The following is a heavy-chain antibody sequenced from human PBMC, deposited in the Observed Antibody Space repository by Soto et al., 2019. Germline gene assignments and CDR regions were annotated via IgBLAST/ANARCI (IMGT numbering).Heavy chain of an antibody. D-gene: IGHD6-13*01. CDR2: ISSNSAYI. CDR1: GFTFRSFT. Sequence: GESLKISCAASGFTFRSFTMNWVRQAPGQGLEWVSTISSNSAYIYYTDALRGRFTISRDNAKNSLHLQMNSLRAEDKAVYYCTRDASRDSSARGWFDPWGPGTLVTVS. J-gene: IGHJ5*02. V-gene: IGHV3-21*01. CDR3: TRDASRDSSARGWFDP.